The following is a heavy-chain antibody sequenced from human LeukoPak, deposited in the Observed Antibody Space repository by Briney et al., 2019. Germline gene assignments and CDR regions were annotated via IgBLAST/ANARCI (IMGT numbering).Heavy chain of an antibody. CDR1: GLTFSNFP. V-gene: IGHV3-30*09. Sequence: GGSLRLSCAATGLTFSNFPMHWVRQAPGKGLEWVAVISHDGNSNYYADSVKGRFAITRDNSKNTLFLQMNSLRAEDTAVYYCAREAIGTTKLDDAFDIWGQGTMVTVSS. D-gene: IGHD1-1*01. CDR2: ISHDGNSN. CDR3: AREAIGTTKLDDAFDI. J-gene: IGHJ3*02.